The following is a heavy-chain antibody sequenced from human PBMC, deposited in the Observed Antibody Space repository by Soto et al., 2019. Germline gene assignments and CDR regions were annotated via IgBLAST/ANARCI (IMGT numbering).Heavy chain of an antibody. CDR1: GNTFTIYY. CDR2: INPSGDST. D-gene: IGHD2-21*02. Sequence: QVVQSGAEVKKPGASVKISCKASGNTFTIYYIHWVRQAPGQGLEWMGIINPSGDSTSYAQKFQGRVTMTRDTSTSRVYMDLSSLRSEDTAVYYCARATYCGDDCYFFDYWGQGTLVTVSS. CDR3: ARATYCGDDCYFFDY. J-gene: IGHJ4*02. V-gene: IGHV1-46*01.